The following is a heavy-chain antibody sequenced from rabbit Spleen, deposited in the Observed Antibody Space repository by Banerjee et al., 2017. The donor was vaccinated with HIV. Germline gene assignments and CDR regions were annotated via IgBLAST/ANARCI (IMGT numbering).Heavy chain of an antibody. V-gene: IGHV1S45*01. J-gene: IGHJ2*01. CDR2: INVLTGKA. CDR3: ARAGYGNDGVVDTFGS. Sequence: QEQLVESGGGLVKPGASLTLTCEASGFPFSEKAVMCWVRQAPGKGLTWIACINVLTGKAVYASWAKGRFTFSRTSSTTVTLQMTSLTAADTATYFCARAGYGNDGVVDTFGSWGPGTLVTVS. CDR1: GFPFSEKAV. D-gene: IGHD6-1*01.